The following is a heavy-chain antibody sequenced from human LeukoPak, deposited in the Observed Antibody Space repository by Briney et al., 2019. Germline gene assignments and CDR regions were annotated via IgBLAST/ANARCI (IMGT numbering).Heavy chain of an antibody. CDR1: GFTFSSYS. CDR3: ARGRRGYCSGGSCPNLPIDY. J-gene: IGHJ4*02. Sequence: GGSLRLSCAASGFTFSSYSMNWVRQAPGKGLEWVSSISSSSSYIYYADSVKGRFTISRDNAKNSLYLQMNSLRAEDTAVYYCARGRRGYCSGGSCPNLPIDYWGQGTLVTVSS. D-gene: IGHD2-15*01. CDR2: ISSSSSYI. V-gene: IGHV3-21*01.